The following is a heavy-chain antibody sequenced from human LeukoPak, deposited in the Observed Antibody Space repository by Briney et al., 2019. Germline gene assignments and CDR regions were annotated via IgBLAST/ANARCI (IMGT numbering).Heavy chain of an antibody. D-gene: IGHD4-17*01. CDR2: INHSPTT. CDR3: ARGDGDYGGWFDP. CDR1: GGSFSGYY. V-gene: IGHV4-34*01. Sequence: SETLSLTCAVYGGSFSGYYWSWVRQPPGKGMEWMGEINHSPTTNYNPSLTIRVPISVDTSKIQFSLTLSSVTAADTAVYYCARGDGDYGGWFDPWGQGTLVTVSS. J-gene: IGHJ5*02.